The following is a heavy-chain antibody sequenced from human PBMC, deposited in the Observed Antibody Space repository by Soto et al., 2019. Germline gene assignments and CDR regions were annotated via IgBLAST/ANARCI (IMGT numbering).Heavy chain of an antibody. Sequence: ASVKVSCKASGYTFTSYYMHWVRQAPGQGLEWMGIINPSGGSTSYAQKFQGRVTMTRDTSTSTVYMELSSLRSEDTAVYYRARVEDYYDSSGPAFDIWGQGTMVTVSS. D-gene: IGHD3-22*01. CDR2: INPSGGST. V-gene: IGHV1-46*01. CDR1: GYTFTSYY. J-gene: IGHJ3*02. CDR3: ARVEDYYDSSGPAFDI.